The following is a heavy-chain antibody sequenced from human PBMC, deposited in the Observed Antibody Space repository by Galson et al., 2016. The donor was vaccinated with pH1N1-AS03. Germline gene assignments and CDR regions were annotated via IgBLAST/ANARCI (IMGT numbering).Heavy chain of an antibody. CDR2: INPNGGDT. CDR1: GYTFTGHW. J-gene: IGHJ6*02. Sequence: SVKVSCKASGYTFTGHWIHWVRQAPGQGPEWMGWINPNGGDTKYAQKFQGRVPMTRDTSITTAYLELSGLRSDDTAVYSCATYRHFYGSSGPTTPYGLDVWGQGTTVTVSS. V-gene: IGHV1-2*02. CDR3: ATYRHFYGSSGPTTPYGLDV. D-gene: IGHD3-22*01.